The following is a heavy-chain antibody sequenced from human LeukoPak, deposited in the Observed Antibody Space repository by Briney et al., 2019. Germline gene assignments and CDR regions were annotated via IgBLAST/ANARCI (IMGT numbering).Heavy chain of an antibody. CDR2: IIPALDRA. D-gene: IGHD3/OR15-3a*01. CDR1: GGNLNNYA. V-gene: IGHV1-69*04. Sequence: SVKVSCKASGGNLNNYAVNWVRQAPGQGLQWMGRIIPALDRANYAHNFQGRLTITADKSTKTAYMELSSLRSEDTGLYFCARRTDAVDDAFDIWGQGTMLTVSS. J-gene: IGHJ3*02. CDR3: ARRTDAVDDAFDI.